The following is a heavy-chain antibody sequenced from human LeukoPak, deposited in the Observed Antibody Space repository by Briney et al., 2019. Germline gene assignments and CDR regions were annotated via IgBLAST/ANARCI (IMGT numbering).Heavy chain of an antibody. CDR1: GFTFSSYN. J-gene: IGHJ6*03. V-gene: IGHV3-7*01. Sequence: QTGGSLRLSCAASGFTFSSYNMNWARQAPGKGLEWVANIKQDGSEKYYVDSVKGRFTISRDNAKNSLYLQMNSLRAEDTTVYYCARAMSGWYSAYYSYYMDVWGKGTTVTISS. CDR2: IKQDGSEK. D-gene: IGHD6-19*01. CDR3: ARAMSGWYSAYYSYYMDV.